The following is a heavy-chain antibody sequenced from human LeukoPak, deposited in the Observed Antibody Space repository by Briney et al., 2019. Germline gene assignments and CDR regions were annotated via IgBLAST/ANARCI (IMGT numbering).Heavy chain of an antibody. V-gene: IGHV3-23*01. Sequence: RTGGSLRLSCAASGFIFRNHAMNWVRQAPGQGLEWVSGVSASGGSTFNTDSVKGRFSISRDNSKNTLYLEMNSLRPEDTALHYCAKSLGNQGVIDYWGQGTLVTVSS. CDR1: GFIFRNHA. D-gene: IGHD3-10*01. CDR2: VSASGGST. CDR3: AKSLGNQGVIDY. J-gene: IGHJ4*02.